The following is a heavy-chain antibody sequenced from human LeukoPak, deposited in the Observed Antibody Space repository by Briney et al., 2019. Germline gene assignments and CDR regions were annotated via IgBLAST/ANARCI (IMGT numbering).Heavy chain of an antibody. CDR2: INHSGST. CDR3: ARHGDGSFDY. J-gene: IGHJ4*02. CDR1: GGSFSGYY. D-gene: IGHD2-21*01. V-gene: IGHV4-34*01. Sequence: PSETLSLTCAVYGGSFSGYYWSWIRQPPGKGLEWIGEINHSGSTNYNPSLKSRVTISVDTSKNQFSLKLSSVTAADTAVYYCARHGDGSFDYWGQGTLVTVSS.